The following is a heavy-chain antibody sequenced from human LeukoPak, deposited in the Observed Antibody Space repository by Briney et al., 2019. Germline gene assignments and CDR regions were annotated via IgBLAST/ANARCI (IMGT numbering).Heavy chain of an antibody. J-gene: IGHJ1*01. Sequence: GGSLRLSCAASGFTFSSYSMNWVRQAPGKGLEWVSSISSSSSYIYYADSVKGRFTISRDNAKNSLYLQMNSLRAEDTAVYYCARDSPDDSSGYYYTAEYFQHWGQGTLVTVSS. CDR1: GFTFSSYS. CDR2: ISSSSSYI. D-gene: IGHD3-22*01. V-gene: IGHV3-21*01. CDR3: ARDSPDDSSGYYYTAEYFQH.